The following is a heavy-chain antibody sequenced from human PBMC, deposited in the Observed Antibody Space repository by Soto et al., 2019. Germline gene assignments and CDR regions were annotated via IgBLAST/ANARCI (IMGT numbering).Heavy chain of an antibody. D-gene: IGHD6-19*01. CDR2: ISGSGGST. V-gene: IGHV3-23*01. Sequence: EVQLLESGGGLVQPGGSLRLSCAASGFTFSSYAMSWVRQAPGKGLEWVSAISGSGGSTYYADSVKGRFTISRDNSKNTLCLQMNSLGAEDAAVYYCARRSSGSYFDYWGQGALVTVST. CDR3: ARRSSGSYFDY. CDR1: GFTFSSYA. J-gene: IGHJ4*02.